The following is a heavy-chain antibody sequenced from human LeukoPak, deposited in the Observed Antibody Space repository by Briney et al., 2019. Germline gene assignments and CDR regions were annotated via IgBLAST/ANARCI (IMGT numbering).Heavy chain of an antibody. D-gene: IGHD3-22*01. Sequence: GGSLRVSCEASEFTFASYAMTWVRLTPGKGLEWVASIGGSGTHTNYADSVRGRFTISRDNSKNTLYLQMNSLRAEDTAVYFCAKRGVVIRVILVGFHKEAYYFDSWGQGALVTVSS. CDR2: IGGSGTHT. CDR3: AKRGVVIRVILVGFHKEAYYFDS. J-gene: IGHJ4*02. CDR1: EFTFASYA. V-gene: IGHV3-23*01.